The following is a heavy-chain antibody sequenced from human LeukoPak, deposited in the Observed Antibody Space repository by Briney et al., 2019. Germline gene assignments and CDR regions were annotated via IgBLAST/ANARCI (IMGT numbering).Heavy chain of an antibody. Sequence: GASVKVSCKASGGTFSSYAISWVRQAPGQGLEWMGRIIPILGIANYAQKFQGRVTITADKSTSTAYMELSSLRSEDTAVYYCARGREAIGYCSGGSCHNWYFDLWGRGTLVTVSS. V-gene: IGHV1-69*04. D-gene: IGHD2-15*01. CDR1: GGTFSSYA. J-gene: IGHJ2*01. CDR3: ARGREAIGYCSGGSCHNWYFDL. CDR2: IIPILGIA.